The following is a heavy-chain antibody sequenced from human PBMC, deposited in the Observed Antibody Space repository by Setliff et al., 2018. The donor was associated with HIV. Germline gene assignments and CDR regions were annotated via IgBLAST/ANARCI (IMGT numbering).Heavy chain of an antibody. J-gene: IGHJ4*02. D-gene: IGHD3-10*01. V-gene: IGHV1-3*03. Sequence: GASVKVSCKASGYTFTSYAMHWVRQAPGQRLEWVGWINTGNGDTKYSQDFQGRVTISRDTSASTAHMELSSLRSEDMAVHYCARSQINLVRGVVHYFDYWGQGTLVTVSS. CDR1: GYTFTSYA. CDR3: ARSQINLVRGVVHYFDY. CDR2: INTGNGDT.